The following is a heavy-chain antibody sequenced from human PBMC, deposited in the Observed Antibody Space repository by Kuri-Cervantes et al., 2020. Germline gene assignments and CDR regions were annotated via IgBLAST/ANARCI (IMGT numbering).Heavy chain of an antibody. CDR3: AKLGDFVDY. CDR1: GFTFSDYE. CDR2: ITISGSTI. J-gene: IGHJ4*02. D-gene: IGHD3-16*01. Sequence: GGSLRLSCVASGFTFSDYEFNWVRQAPGKGLEWISYITISGSTIYYADSVKGRFTISRDNSKSTLYLQMNSLGAEDTALYYCAKLGDFVDYWGQGTLVTVSS. V-gene: IGHV3-48*03.